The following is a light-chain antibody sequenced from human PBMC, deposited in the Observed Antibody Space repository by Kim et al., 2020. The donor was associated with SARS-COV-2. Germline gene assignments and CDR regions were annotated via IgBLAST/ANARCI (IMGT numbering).Light chain of an antibody. Sequence: GQRVTISCTGSSSNIGGDDVDQYQQQLGRAAKQLLYCNNRQRPGGAPGLSGCKKGSTASSATSGGQQEEDDDYYCGEWDDSMKSEVFGGGTQLTVL. CDR3: GEWDDSMKSEV. J-gene: IGLJ3*02. CDR2: CNN. V-gene: IGLV1-44*01. CDR1: SSNIGGDD.